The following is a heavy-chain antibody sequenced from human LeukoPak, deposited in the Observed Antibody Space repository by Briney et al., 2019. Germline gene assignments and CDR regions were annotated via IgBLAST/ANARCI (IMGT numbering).Heavy chain of an antibody. Sequence: ASVKVSCKASGGTFTSYAFIWVRQAPGQGLEWMGGIIPIFDTTNYAQKFQGRVTITADDSTSTVYMDLSSLRSEDTAVYYCAKADVTLIRGAGYYYGLDVWGKGTTVTVSS. CDR1: GGTFTSYA. V-gene: IGHV1-69*13. CDR3: AKADVTLIRGAGYYYGLDV. CDR2: IIPIFDTT. D-gene: IGHD3-10*01. J-gene: IGHJ6*04.